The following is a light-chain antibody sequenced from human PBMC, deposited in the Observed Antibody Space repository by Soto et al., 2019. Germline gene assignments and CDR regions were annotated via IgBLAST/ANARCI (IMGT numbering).Light chain of an antibody. CDR3: QQYNNWPPIT. Sequence: EIVMTQSPSTLSVSAGERATLSWGASQSVSSNLAWYQQKPGQAPRLLIYGASTRATGIPARFSGSGSGTEFTLTISSLQSEDFAVYYCQQYNNWPPITFGQGIRLEIK. CDR1: QSVSSN. J-gene: IGKJ5*01. CDR2: GAS. V-gene: IGKV3-15*01.